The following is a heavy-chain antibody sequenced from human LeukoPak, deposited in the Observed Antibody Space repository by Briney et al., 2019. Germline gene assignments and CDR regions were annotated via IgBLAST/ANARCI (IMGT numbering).Heavy chain of an antibody. CDR1: GYTFTAYY. J-gene: IGHJ5*02. CDR3: AKTTYSTGFAP. V-gene: IGHV1-2*02. D-gene: IGHD2/OR15-2a*01. CDR2: IDPKSGGT. Sequence: ASVKVSCKASGYTFTAYYMHWVRQAPGQGLEWMGWIDPKSGGTKYAQKFQGRVTMTRDTSISTAYMELSRLGSDDTAVYYCAKTTYSTGFAPGGQETLVTVSS.